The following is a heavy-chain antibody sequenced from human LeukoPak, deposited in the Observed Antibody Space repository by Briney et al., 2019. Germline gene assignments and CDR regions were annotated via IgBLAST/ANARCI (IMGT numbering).Heavy chain of an antibody. Sequence: PGGSLRLSCAASGFTFSNYNMNWVRQAPGKGLEWVSHITSSSTIYYADSVKGRFTISRDNAKNSLYPQMNSLRDEDTAVYYCARRFDSWGQGTLVTVSS. CDR2: ITSSSTI. CDR1: GFTFSNYN. V-gene: IGHV3-48*02. CDR3: ARRFDS. J-gene: IGHJ4*02.